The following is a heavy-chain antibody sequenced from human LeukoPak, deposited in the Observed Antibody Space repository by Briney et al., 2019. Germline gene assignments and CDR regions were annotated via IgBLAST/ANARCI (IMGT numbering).Heavy chain of an antibody. V-gene: IGHV3-23*01. CDR2: ISGSGGST. D-gene: IGHD2-15*01. CDR3: AKPSGYCSGGSCYTYFDY. J-gene: IGHJ4*02. Sequence: PGGSLRLSCAASGFTFSSYAMSWVRQAPGKGLEWVSAISGSGGSTYYADSVKGRFTISRDNSKNTLYLQMNSLRAEDTAVYYCAKPSGYCSGGSCYTYFDYWGQGTLVTVSS. CDR1: GFTFSSYA.